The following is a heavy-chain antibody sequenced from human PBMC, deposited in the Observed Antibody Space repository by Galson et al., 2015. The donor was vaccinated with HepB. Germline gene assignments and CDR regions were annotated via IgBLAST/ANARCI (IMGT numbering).Heavy chain of an antibody. D-gene: IGHD3-10*01. CDR2: ISVSGGST. CDR3: ARDLGAGKYFDH. J-gene: IGHJ4*02. Sequence: SLRLSCAASGFTFGNYFMGWVRLAPGKGLEWVSSISVSGGSTYYADSVKGRFTISRDNSENTLFLQMNSLRGEDTAVYYCARDLGAGKYFDHWGQGILVTVSS. CDR1: GFTFGNYF. V-gene: IGHV3-23*01.